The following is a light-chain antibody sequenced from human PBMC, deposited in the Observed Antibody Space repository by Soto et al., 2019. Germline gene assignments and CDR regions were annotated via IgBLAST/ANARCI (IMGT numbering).Light chain of an antibody. CDR2: DAS. CDR3: QQYGTSPWT. J-gene: IGKJ1*01. V-gene: IGKV3-20*01. Sequence: EVVLTQSPDTLSLPPGERATLSCRASQSISSYLAWYQQKPGQAPRLLIYDASSRATGIPARFSGSGSGTDFTLIIIRLEPEDCAVYYCQQYGTSPWTFGQGTKVDIK. CDR1: QSISSY.